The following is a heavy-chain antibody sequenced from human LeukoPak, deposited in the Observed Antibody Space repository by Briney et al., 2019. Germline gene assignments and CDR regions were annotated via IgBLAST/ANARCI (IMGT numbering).Heavy chain of an antibody. CDR1: GFTFSSYA. CDR2: ISGSGGST. D-gene: IGHD3-3*01. Sequence: PGGSLRLPCAASGFTFSSYAMSWVRQAPGKGLEWVSAISGSGGSTYYADSVKGRFTISRDNSKNTLYLQMNSLRAEDTAVYYCAKNYDFWSGYLGYWGQGTLVTVSS. V-gene: IGHV3-23*01. CDR3: AKNYDFWSGYLGY. J-gene: IGHJ4*02.